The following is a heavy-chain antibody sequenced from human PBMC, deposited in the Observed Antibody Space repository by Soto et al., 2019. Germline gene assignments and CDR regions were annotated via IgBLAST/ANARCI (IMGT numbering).Heavy chain of an antibody. CDR1: GFTFSSYA. CDR3: TKDRIVLNFDCPFFDY. Sequence: GGSLRLSCAASGFTFSSYAMSWVRQAPGKGLEWVSAISGSGGSTYYADSVKGRFTISRDNSKNTLYLQMNSLRAEDKTVYYCTKDRIVLNFDCPFFDYWGQGTLVTVSS. CDR2: ISGSGGST. J-gene: IGHJ4*02. D-gene: IGHD2-8*01. V-gene: IGHV3-23*01.